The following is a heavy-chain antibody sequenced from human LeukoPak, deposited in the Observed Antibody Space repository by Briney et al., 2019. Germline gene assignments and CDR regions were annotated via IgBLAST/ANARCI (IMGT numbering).Heavy chain of an antibody. D-gene: IGHD3-22*01. CDR3: ARDHYYDSSGYTFRH. CDR1: GVSISSGGYF. V-gene: IGHV4-61*08. Sequence: SETLSLTCTVSGVSISSGGYFWSWIRQPPGKGLEWIGYIYYSGSTSYNPSLKSRVTMSVDTSKNQFSLKLSSMTAADTAVYYSARDHYYDSSGYTFRHWGRAPWSPSPQ. J-gene: IGHJ1*01. CDR2: IYYSGST.